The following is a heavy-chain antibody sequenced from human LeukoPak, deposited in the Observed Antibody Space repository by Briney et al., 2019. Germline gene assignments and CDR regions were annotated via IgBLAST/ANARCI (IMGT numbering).Heavy chain of an antibody. CDR2: IYYSGST. Sequence: KPSETLSLTCTVSGGSISSYYWSWIRQPPGKGLEWIGNIYYSGSTNYNPSLKSRVTISVDTSKNQFSLKLSSVTAADTAVYYCARGGGDSSGWYFDYWGQGTLVTVSS. CDR1: GGSISSYY. V-gene: IGHV4-59*01. J-gene: IGHJ4*02. D-gene: IGHD6-19*01. CDR3: ARGGGDSSGWYFDY.